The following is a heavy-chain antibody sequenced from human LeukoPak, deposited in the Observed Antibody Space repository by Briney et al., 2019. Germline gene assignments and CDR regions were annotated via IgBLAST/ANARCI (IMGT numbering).Heavy chain of an antibody. CDR2: IYNSGST. Sequence: SETLSLTCTVSGGSVSSDLYYWSCIRQPPGKGLEWLLYIYNSGSTNYNPSLKSSATISIDTSKNQFSLKLNSVTDADPGMYYRAREPIVGATLDCWGQGTLVSVSS. V-gene: IGHV4-61*01. J-gene: IGHJ4*02. CDR1: GGSVSSDLYY. CDR3: AREPIVGATLDC. D-gene: IGHD1-26*01.